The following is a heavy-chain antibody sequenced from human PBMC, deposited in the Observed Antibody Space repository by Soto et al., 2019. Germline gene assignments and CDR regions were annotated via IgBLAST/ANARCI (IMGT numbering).Heavy chain of an antibody. CDR1: GFSFSSYA. Sequence: LRLSCQTSGFSFSSYAMHWVRQAPGKGLQWVGVISYDGSHKFYGGSVKGRFTISRDNSKNTLYLQMPSLTTEDTGIYYCAKVAGVATGGTVGGLDPWGQGTLVTVSS. CDR2: ISYDGSHK. V-gene: IGHV3-30*18. D-gene: IGHD6-13*01. J-gene: IGHJ5*02. CDR3: AKVAGVATGGTVGGLDP.